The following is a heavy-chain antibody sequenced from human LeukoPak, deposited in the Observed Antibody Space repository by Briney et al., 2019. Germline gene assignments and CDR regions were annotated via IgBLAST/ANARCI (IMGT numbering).Heavy chain of an antibody. J-gene: IGHJ6*02. Sequence: SETLSLTCTVPGGSITSGGYYWSWIRQHPGKGLEWIGHVYYSGRTYYNPSLKSRVFISVDASKNQFSLKLSSVTAADTAVYYCARASLPTTYHYGLDVWGQGTTVTVSS. CDR2: VYYSGRT. D-gene: IGHD1-1*01. CDR3: ARASLPTTYHYGLDV. CDR1: GGSITSGGYY. V-gene: IGHV4-31*03.